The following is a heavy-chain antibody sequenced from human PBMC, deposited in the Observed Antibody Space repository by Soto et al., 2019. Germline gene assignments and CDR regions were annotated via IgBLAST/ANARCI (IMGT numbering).Heavy chain of an antibody. CDR2: IYYSGTS. CDR1: CASGVSTEG. CDR3: TDMRGQWLPRD. J-gene: IGHJ4*02. Sequence: TQSVTRAVSCASGVSTEGWSWIRQPPGKGLEWIGNIYYSGTSYSYPSLKGRVTMSVDTSKNQFSMRLSSVTAADTAVYYCTDMRGQWLPRDWGRGIMVTVSS. D-gene: IGHD6-19*01. V-gene: IGHV4-59*04.